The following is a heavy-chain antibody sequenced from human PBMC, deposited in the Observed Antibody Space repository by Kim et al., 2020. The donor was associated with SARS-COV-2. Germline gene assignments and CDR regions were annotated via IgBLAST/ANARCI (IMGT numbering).Heavy chain of an antibody. V-gene: IGHV3-30*18. Sequence: GGSLRLSCAASGFSFNNFGMHWVRQAPGKGLEWVALISYEGRKKYYADSLKGRFTISRDSSKNTLYLQMNSLRAEDTAVYYCAKDRSFFVSTFGGESGGLDVWGQGTTVTVSS. D-gene: IGHD3-16*01. J-gene: IGHJ6*02. CDR1: GFSFNNFG. CDR3: AKDRSFFVSTFGGESGGLDV. CDR2: ISYEGRKK.